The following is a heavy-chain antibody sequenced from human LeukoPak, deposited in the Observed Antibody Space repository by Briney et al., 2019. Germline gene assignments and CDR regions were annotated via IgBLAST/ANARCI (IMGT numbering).Heavy chain of an antibody. V-gene: IGHV3-33*01. J-gene: IGHJ4*02. Sequence: GGSLRLSCAASGFTLSSSGMHWVRQAPGKGLEWVAVIWGDENHKYYGDSVRGRFTISRDNAKNSLYLQMNSLRAEDTAVYYCARDRDDSSGRLFDYWGQGTLVTVSS. CDR3: ARDRDDSSGRLFDY. D-gene: IGHD3-22*01. CDR1: GFTLSSSG. CDR2: IWGDENHK.